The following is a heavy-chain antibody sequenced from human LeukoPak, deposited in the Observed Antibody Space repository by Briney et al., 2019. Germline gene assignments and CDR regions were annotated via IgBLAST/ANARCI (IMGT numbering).Heavy chain of an antibody. CDR3: AKLYYDFWSGYYKDAFDI. CDR1: GFTFSSSA. D-gene: IGHD3-3*01. Sequence: GGSLRLSCAASGFTFSSSAMSWVRQAPGKGLEWVSGISGSGGSTYYADSVKGRFTISRDNSKNSLYLQMNSLRTEDTAVYYCAKLYYDFWSGYYKDAFDIWGQGTMVTVSS. J-gene: IGHJ3*02. CDR2: ISGSGGST. V-gene: IGHV3-23*01.